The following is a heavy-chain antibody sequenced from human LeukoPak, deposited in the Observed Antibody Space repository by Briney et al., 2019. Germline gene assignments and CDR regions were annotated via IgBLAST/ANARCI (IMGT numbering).Heavy chain of an antibody. Sequence: TSETLSLTCAVSGYSISSGYYWGWIRQPPGKGLEWIGSIYYSGSTYYNPSLKSRVTISVDTSKNQFSLKLSSVTAADTAVYYCARQGAFNYWGQGTLVTVSS. CDR3: ARQGAFNY. CDR1: GYSISSGYY. V-gene: IGHV4-38-2*01. D-gene: IGHD3-16*01. CDR2: IYYSGST. J-gene: IGHJ4*02.